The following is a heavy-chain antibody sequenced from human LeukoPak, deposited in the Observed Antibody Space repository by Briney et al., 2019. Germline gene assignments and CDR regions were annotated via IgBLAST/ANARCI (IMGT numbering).Heavy chain of an antibody. D-gene: IGHD3-22*01. CDR2: ISYDGSNK. J-gene: IGHJ4*02. Sequence: SCKASGGTFSSYAMHWVRQAPGKGLEWVAVISYDGSNKYYADSVKGRFTIPRDNSKNTLYLQMNSLRAEDTAVYYCAIGGGITMIVGDWGQGTLVTVSS. CDR1: GGTFSSYA. CDR3: AIGGGITMIVGD. V-gene: IGHV3-30*04.